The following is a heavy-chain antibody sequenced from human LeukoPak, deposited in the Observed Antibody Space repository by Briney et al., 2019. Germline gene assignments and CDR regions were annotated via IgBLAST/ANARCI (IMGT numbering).Heavy chain of an antibody. Sequence: GESLKISCKGSGYSFTSYWIGWVRQVPGKGLEWRGIIYPGDSDTRYSPSFQGHVTISADNSISTAYLQWSSLKASDTAMYYCARSGSSGYYYLSPTDYWGQGTLVTVSS. V-gene: IGHV5-51*01. D-gene: IGHD3-22*01. CDR2: IYPGDSDT. CDR1: GYSFTSYW. J-gene: IGHJ4*02. CDR3: ARSGSSGYYYLSPTDY.